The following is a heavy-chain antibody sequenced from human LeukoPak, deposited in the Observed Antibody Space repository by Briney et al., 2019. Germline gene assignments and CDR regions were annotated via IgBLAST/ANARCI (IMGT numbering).Heavy chain of an antibody. J-gene: IGHJ3*02. CDR3: ARSSHDYVWGTPRAFDI. CDR2: IIPIFGTA. Sequence: GASVKVSCMASGGTFSSYAISWVRQAPGQGLEWMGGIIPIFGTANYAQKFQGRVTITTDESTSTAYMELSSLRSDDTAVYYCARSSHDYVWGTPRAFDIWGQGTMVTVSS. D-gene: IGHD3-16*01. V-gene: IGHV1-69*05. CDR1: GGTFSSYA.